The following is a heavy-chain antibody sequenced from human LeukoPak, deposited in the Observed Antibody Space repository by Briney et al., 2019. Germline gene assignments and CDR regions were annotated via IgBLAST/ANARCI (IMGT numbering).Heavy chain of an antibody. CDR3: ANNGPTYYYYYMDV. J-gene: IGHJ6*03. Sequence: GGSLRLSCAASGFTFSSYGVHWVRQAPGKGLEWVAVISYDGSNKYYADSVKGRFTISRDNSKNTLYLQMNSLRAEDTAVYYCANNGPTYYYYYMDVWGKGTTVTVSS. V-gene: IGHV3-30*18. CDR1: GFTFSSYG. CDR2: ISYDGSNK.